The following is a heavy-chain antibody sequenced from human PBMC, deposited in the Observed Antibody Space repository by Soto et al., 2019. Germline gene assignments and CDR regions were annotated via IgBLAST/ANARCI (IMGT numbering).Heavy chain of an antibody. D-gene: IGHD6-6*01. J-gene: IGHJ4*02. V-gene: IGHV1-18*04. CDR1: GYMFTTYG. CDR3: ARTGGGMAARPLEY. CDR2: ISAYNGNN. Sequence: QVQLVQSGGEVKKPGASVEVSCRTSGYMFTTYGMSWVRQAPGQGLEWMAWISAYNGNNKYAQKGQGRVTMTTDTPTSTVSMELRNLTSDATGTYFCARTGGGMAARPLEYWGQGTLVTVSS.